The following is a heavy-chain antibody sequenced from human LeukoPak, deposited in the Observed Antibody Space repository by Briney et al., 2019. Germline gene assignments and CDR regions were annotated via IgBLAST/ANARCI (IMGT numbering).Heavy chain of an antibody. D-gene: IGHD6-6*01. CDR2: ISGSGGST. Sequence: GGSLRLSCAASGFTFSSYAMSWVRQAPGKGLEWVSAISGSGGSTYYADSVKGRFTISRDNSKNTLYLQMNSLRAEDTALYYCAKGIRYSTTSLDYWGQGTLVTVSS. V-gene: IGHV3-23*01. CDR3: AKGIRYSTTSLDY. CDR1: GFTFSSYA. J-gene: IGHJ4*02.